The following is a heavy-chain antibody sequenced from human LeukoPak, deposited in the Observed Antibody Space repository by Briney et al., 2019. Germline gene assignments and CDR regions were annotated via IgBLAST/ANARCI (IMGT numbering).Heavy chain of an antibody. V-gene: IGHV3-48*04. Sequence: GGSLRLSCAASGFTFSSYSMNWVRQAPGKGLEWVAYISSSSSTIYYADSVKGRFTISRDNAKNSLYLQMNSLRAEDTAVYYCARDMGSTVVIQDYWGQGTLVTVSS. J-gene: IGHJ4*02. D-gene: IGHD4-23*01. CDR3: ARDMGSTVVIQDY. CDR2: ISSSSSTI. CDR1: GFTFSSYS.